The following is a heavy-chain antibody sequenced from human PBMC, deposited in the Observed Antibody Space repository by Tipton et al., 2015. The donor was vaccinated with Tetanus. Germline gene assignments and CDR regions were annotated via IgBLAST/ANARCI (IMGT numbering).Heavy chain of an antibody. Sequence: SLRLSCSASGFIFNNYWMSWVRQAPGKGLEWVANINRDGSYKYYVDSVKGRFTISRDEAKNSLYLQMSSLRGGDTAVYYCARDRGEDWPNVYCMVVRGKGAPVLVSS. V-gene: IGHV3-7*01. CDR2: INRDGSYK. D-gene: IGHD3-16*01. J-gene: IGHJ6*03. CDR3: ARDRGEDWPNVYCMVV. CDR1: GFIFNNYW.